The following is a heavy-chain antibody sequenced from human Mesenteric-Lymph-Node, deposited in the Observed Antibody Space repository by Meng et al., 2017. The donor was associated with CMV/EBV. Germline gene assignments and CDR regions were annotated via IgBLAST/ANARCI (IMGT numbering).Heavy chain of an antibody. V-gene: IGHV1-3*01. CDR1: GYTFTSYA. CDR3: AREGEWLRSGSFDY. J-gene: IGHJ4*02. Sequence: ASGYTFTSYAMHWVRQAPGQRLEWMGWINAGNGNTKYSQKFQGRVTITRDTSASTAYMELSSLRSEDTAVYYCAREGEWLRSGSFDYWGQGTLVTVSS. CDR2: INAGNGNT. D-gene: IGHD5-12*01.